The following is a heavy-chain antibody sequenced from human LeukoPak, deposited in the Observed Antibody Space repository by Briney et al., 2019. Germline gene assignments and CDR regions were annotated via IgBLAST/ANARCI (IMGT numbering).Heavy chain of an antibody. CDR2: ISNNGGTT. J-gene: IGHJ4*02. V-gene: IGHV3-64*01. CDR3: ARVASSGTYGDY. CDR1: GFTFSSDT. D-gene: IGHD1-26*01. Sequence: GSLPLSGASSGFTFSSDTMHWVGQAPGKGREYGGAISNNGGTTYYATSVKGRFTISRDNSKNTLYLKMGSLRVEDMAVYYCARVASSGTYGDYWGQGTLVTVSS.